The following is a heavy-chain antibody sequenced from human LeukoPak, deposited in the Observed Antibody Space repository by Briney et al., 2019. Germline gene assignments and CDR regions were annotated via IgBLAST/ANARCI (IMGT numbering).Heavy chain of an antibody. V-gene: IGHV5-51*01. CDR1: GYSFISYW. D-gene: IGHD4-17*01. CDR2: IYPGDSDT. Sequence: GESLKISCKGSGYSFISYWIGWVRQMPGKGLEWMGIIYPGDSDTRYSPSFQGQVTISADKSISTAYLQWSSLRASDTALYYCARHLHSTVTTDGCFDYWGQGTLVTVSS. CDR3: ARHLHSTVTTDGCFDY. J-gene: IGHJ4*02.